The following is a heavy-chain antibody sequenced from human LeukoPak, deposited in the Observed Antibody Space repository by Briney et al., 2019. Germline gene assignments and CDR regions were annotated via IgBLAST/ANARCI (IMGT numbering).Heavy chain of an antibody. CDR2: ISGSGDST. D-gene: IGHD6-13*01. J-gene: IGHJ4*02. CDR3: ASGDHSSSWRYYFDY. Sequence: GGSLRLSCAASGFTFSNYAMRWVRQAPGKGLEWVSGISGSGDSTYYADSVKGRFTISSDNSKNTLYLQMNSLRAEDTAVYYCASGDHSSSWRYYFDYWGQGTLVTVSS. V-gene: IGHV3-23*01. CDR1: GFTFSNYA.